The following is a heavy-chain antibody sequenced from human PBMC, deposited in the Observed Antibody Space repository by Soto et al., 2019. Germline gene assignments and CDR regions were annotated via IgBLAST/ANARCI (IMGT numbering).Heavy chain of an antibody. Sequence: PSETLSLTCTVSGGSISSGDYYWSWIRQPPGKGLEWIGYIYYSGSTYYNPPLKSRVTISVDTSKNQFSLKLSSVTAADTAVYYCARVEGALTACDYWGQGTLVTVSS. CDR1: GGSISSGDYY. CDR3: ARVEGALTACDY. D-gene: IGHD1-26*01. J-gene: IGHJ4*02. V-gene: IGHV4-30-4*01. CDR2: IYYSGST.